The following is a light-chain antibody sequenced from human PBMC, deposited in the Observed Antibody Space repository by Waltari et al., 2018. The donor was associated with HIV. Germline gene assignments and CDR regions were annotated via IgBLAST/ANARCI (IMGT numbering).Light chain of an antibody. V-gene: IGLV2-8*01. CDR3: SSYASNNTFVV. CDR2: EVN. CDR1: RSDIGRYEF. Sequence: QSALTQPPSASGPPGQTVTLSCTGTRSDIGRYEFVSWYQLQPDKVPKLIIYEVNNRPSVTPDRFSGSKSDNTASLTVSGLQTDDEAVYYCSSYASNNTFVVFGGGTRLTVL. J-gene: IGLJ2*01.